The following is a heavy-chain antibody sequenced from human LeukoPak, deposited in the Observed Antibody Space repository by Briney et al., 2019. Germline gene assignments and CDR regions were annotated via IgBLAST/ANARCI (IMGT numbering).Heavy chain of an antibody. V-gene: IGHV3-74*01. J-gene: IGHJ4*02. D-gene: IGHD3-16*01. Sequence: GGSLRPSCRVSGFTFNTYWMHWVRQAPGKGLVWVSRMNNDGRVISYADSVRGRFTISRDNAKNTLYLQMNSLRAEDTAVYYCAREFEATGFWALDYWGQGTLVTASS. CDR3: AREFEATGFWALDY. CDR1: GFTFNTYW. CDR2: MNNDGRVI.